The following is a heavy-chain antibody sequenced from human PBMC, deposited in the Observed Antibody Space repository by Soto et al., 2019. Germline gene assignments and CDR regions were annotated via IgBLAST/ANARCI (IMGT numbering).Heavy chain of an antibody. Sequence: QVQLVQSGAEVKKPGASVKVSCKASGYTFTSHDINWMRQATGQGLEWMGWMNPNSGHTNYAQKFQGRVTMTRDTYISTAYLELTSLSSEDTAIYYCASDMSSTWGQGTLVTVSS. CDR3: ASDMSST. V-gene: IGHV1-8*01. CDR2: MNPNSGHT. J-gene: IGHJ5*02. CDR1: GYTFTSHD. D-gene: IGHD3-9*01.